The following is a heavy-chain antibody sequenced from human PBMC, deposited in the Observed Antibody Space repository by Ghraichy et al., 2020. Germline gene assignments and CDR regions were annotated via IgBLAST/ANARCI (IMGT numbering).Heavy chain of an antibody. V-gene: IGHV3-23*01. J-gene: IGHJ6*02. CDR2: VSGSGGNT. CDR1: GFTFSSHA. D-gene: IGHD3-3*01. Sequence: GGSLRLSCAASGFTFSSHAMSWVRQATGKGLEWVSTVSGSGGNTYYADSVKGRFTISRDNSKNTLYLQMNTLRAEDTAVFYCAKGRKYIDFWSDYSKDGLDVWGQGTTVTVSS. CDR3: AKGRKYIDFWSDYSKDGLDV.